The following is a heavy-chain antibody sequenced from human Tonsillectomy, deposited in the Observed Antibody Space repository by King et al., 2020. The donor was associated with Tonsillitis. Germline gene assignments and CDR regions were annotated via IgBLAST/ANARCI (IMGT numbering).Heavy chain of an antibody. CDR3: ARPLAFSSGYYNGFDI. CDR2: IYPGDSDT. D-gene: IGHD3-22*01. CDR1: GYSFTSYW. Sequence: QLVQSGAEVKKPGESLKISCQGSGYSFTSYWIGWVRQMPGKGLEWMGIIYPGDSDTRYSPSFQGQVTMSADKSRSIAYLQWSSLKASDTAMYYCARPLAFSSGYYNGFDIWGQGTMVTVSS. J-gene: IGHJ3*02. V-gene: IGHV5-51*01.